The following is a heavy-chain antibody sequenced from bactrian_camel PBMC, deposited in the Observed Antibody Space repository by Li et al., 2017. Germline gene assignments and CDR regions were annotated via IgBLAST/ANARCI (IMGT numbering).Heavy chain of an antibody. Sequence: VQLVESGGGLVQPGRSLRLSCVASGFTYGTFDMSWVRQAPGKEREGVASIYTGNGRTYYADSVKGRFTISQDGAKRTLYLQMNKLKPEDTAMYYCAADPDPQVCGGWRPQSFGYWGQGTQVTVS. CDR1: GFTYGTFD. CDR2: IYTGNGRT. D-gene: IGHD3*01. J-gene: IGHJ6*01. CDR3: AADPDPQVCGGWRPQSFGY. V-gene: IGHV3S40*01.